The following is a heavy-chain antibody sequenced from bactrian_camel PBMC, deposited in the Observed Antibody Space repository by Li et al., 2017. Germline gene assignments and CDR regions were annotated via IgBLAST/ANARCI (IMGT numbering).Heavy chain of an antibody. J-gene: IGHJ4*01. CDR1: GFTFSQYG. CDR3: ANWGDNY. V-gene: IGHV3S40*01. CDR2: SGGSST. D-gene: IGHD5*01. Sequence: QLVESGGGSVQTGGSLTLSCAASGFTFSQYGMSWVRQAPGKGLEWVSSSGGSSTFYADSVKGRFTIARDNAKNTLYLHLNYLKTEDTAMYYCANWGDNYWGQGTQVTVS.